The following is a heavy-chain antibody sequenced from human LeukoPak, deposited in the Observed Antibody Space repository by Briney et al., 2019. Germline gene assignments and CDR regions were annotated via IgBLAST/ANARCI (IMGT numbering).Heavy chain of an antibody. CDR3: AKVRSSTWYYFDS. D-gene: IGHD6-13*01. CDR1: GFTFSNYW. V-gene: IGHV3-7*03. Sequence: PGGSLRLSCAASGFTFSNYWMSWVRQVPGKGLEWVANIKQDGSEKYYVNSVKGRFTISRDNSKNTLYLQMNSLRAEDTAVYYCAKVRSSTWYYFDSWGQGTLVTVSS. J-gene: IGHJ4*02. CDR2: IKQDGSEK.